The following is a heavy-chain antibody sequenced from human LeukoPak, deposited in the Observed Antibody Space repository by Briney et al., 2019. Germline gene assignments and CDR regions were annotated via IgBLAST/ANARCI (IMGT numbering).Heavy chain of an antibody. CDR2: ISGSGGST. D-gene: IGHD3-3*01. CDR1: GFTFSSYA. V-gene: IGHV3-23*01. CDR3: AKGDYDFWSGYFDLGYYYYGMDV. Sequence: GGSLRLSCAASGFTFSSYAMSWVRQAPGKGLEWVSAISGSGGSTYYADSVKGRFTISRDNSKNTLYLQMNSLRAEDTAVYYCAKGDYDFWSGYFDLGYYYYGMDVWGQGTTVTVSS. J-gene: IGHJ6*02.